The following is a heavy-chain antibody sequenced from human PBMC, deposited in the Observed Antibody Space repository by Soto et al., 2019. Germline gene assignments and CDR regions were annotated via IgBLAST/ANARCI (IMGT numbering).Heavy chain of an antibody. Sequence: QVPLVQSGAEVKKPGASVKVSCKASGYTFTGHYMYWVRQAFGQGLEWMGWINPDNGGTSYAQKFQGRVTMTTDTSITTAYMELSRLTSDDTAVYYCAREVGKVGYSSSSCDYWGQGSLVTVST. CDR1: GYTFTGHY. J-gene: IGHJ4*02. V-gene: IGHV1-2*02. D-gene: IGHD6-6*01. CDR3: AREVGKVGYSSSSCDY. CDR2: INPDNGGT.